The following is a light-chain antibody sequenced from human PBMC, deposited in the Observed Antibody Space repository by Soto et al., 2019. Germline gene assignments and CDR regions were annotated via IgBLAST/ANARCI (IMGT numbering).Light chain of an antibody. CDR1: SSNIGAGYD. CDR3: QSYDGSLSYV. CDR2: GNS. V-gene: IGLV1-40*01. Sequence: QSVLTQPPSVSGAPGQRVTISCTGSSSNIGAGYDVHWYQQLPGTAPKLLIYGNSNRPSGVPDRFSGSKSGTSASLAITGLQAEDEADDYCQSYDGSLSYVFGTGTKLTVL. J-gene: IGLJ1*01.